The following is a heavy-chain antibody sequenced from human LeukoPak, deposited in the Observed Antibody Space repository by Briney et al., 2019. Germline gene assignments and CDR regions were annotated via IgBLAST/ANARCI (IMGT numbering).Heavy chain of an antibody. CDR1: GFTCSSYS. Sequence: GGSLRLSCAASGFTCSSYSMNWVRQAPGKGLEWVSYISSSSSTIYYADSVKGRFTICRDNAKNSLYLQMNSLRAEDTAVYYCAGRGPRYCTNGVCPNDAFDIWGQGTMVTVSS. D-gene: IGHD2-8*01. V-gene: IGHV3-48*01. CDR2: ISSSSSTI. CDR3: AGRGPRYCTNGVCPNDAFDI. J-gene: IGHJ3*02.